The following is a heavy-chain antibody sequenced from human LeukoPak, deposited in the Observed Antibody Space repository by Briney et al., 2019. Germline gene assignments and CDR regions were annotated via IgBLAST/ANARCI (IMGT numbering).Heavy chain of an antibody. CDR1: GFPFSSYW. Sequence: HPGGSLRLSCAASGFPFSSYWMNWVRQAPGKGLEWVSYISSSGSTIYYADSVKGRFTISRDNAKNSLYLQMNSLRAEDTAVYYCASAPYDYVWGSYRFDYWGQGTLVTVSS. CDR3: ASAPYDYVWGSYRFDY. CDR2: ISSSGSTI. J-gene: IGHJ4*02. D-gene: IGHD3-16*02. V-gene: IGHV3-48*04.